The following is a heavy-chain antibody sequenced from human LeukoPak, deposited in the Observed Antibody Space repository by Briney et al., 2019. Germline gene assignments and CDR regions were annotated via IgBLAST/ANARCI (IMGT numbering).Heavy chain of an antibody. V-gene: IGHV4-34*01. CDR1: GGSFSGYY. D-gene: IGHD2-2*02. CDR2: INHSGST. Sequence: SETLSLTCAVYGGSFSGYYWSWIRQPPGKGLEWIGEINHSGSTNYNPSLKSQVTISVDTSKNQFSLKLSSVTAADTAVYYCASRYCSSTSCYKDYYYYYGMDVWGQGTTVTVSS. CDR3: ASRYCSSTSCYKDYYYYYGMDV. J-gene: IGHJ6*02.